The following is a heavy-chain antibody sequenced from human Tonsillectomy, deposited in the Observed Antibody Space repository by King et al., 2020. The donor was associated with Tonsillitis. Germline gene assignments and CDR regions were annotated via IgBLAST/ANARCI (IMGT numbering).Heavy chain of an antibody. D-gene: IGHD5-24*01. CDR2: ISGSGGST. CDR1: GFTFSSFA. J-gene: IGHJ6*02. CDR3: AIVNMDGYNGVHYYDGMDV. Sequence: VQLVESGGGLVQPGGSLRLSCAASGFTFSSFAMSWVRQAPGKGLEWVSAISGSGGSTHYADSVKGRFTLSRDNFKNTLYLQMSSLRAEDTAVYYCAIVNMDGYNGVHYYDGMDVWGQGTAVTVSS. V-gene: IGHV3-23*04.